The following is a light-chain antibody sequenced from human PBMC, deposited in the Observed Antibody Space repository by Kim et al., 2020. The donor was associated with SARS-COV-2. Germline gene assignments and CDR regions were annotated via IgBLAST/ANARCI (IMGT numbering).Light chain of an antibody. CDR2: DVS. CDR3: CSYAGSYTQV. CDR1: SSDVGGYNY. Sequence: QSALTQPRSVSGSPGQSVTFSCTGTSSDVGGYNYVSWYQHHPGKALKLMIYDVSKRPSGVPDRFSGSKSGNTASLTISGLQAEDEADYYCCSYAGSYTQVFGTGTKVTVL. V-gene: IGLV2-11*01. J-gene: IGLJ1*01.